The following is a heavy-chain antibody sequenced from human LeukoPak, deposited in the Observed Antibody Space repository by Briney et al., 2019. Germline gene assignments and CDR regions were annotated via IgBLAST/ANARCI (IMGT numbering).Heavy chain of an antibody. CDR2: IYHSGST. CDR1: GGSFSGYY. Sequence: SETLSLTCAVYGGSFSGYYWSWIRQPPGKGLEWIGYIYHSGSTYYNPSLKSRVTISVDRSKNQFSLKLSSVTAADTAVYYCARALVVVPAAIDYWGQGTLVTVSS. V-gene: IGHV4-34*01. J-gene: IGHJ4*02. CDR3: ARALVVVPAAIDY. D-gene: IGHD2-2*01.